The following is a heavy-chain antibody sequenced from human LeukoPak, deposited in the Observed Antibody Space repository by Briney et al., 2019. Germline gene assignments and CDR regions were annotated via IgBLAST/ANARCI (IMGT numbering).Heavy chain of an antibody. CDR1: GFTVSSNY. CDR3: ARDSSGYYSPGY. Sequence: GGSLRLSCAASGFTVSSNYMSWVRQAPGKGLEWVSIIYSGGSTYYADSVKGRFTMSRDNSKNTVYLQMNSLRAEDTAVYYCARDSSGYYSPGYWGQGTLVIVPS. D-gene: IGHD3-22*01. V-gene: IGHV3-66*02. CDR2: IYSGGST. J-gene: IGHJ4*02.